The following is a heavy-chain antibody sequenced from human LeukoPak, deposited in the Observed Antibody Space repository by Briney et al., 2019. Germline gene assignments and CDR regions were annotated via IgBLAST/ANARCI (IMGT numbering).Heavy chain of an antibody. J-gene: IGHJ6*02. CDR2: IYYSGST. D-gene: IGHD3-3*01. Sequence: PSETLSLTCTVSGGSISGGGYYWSWIRQHPGKGLEWIGYIYYSGSTYYNPSLKSRVTISVDTSKNQFSLKLSSVTAADTAVYYCARDYSNFWSGYYYGMDVWGQGTTVTVSS. CDR3: ARDYSNFWSGYYYGMDV. V-gene: IGHV4-31*03. CDR1: GGSISGGGYY.